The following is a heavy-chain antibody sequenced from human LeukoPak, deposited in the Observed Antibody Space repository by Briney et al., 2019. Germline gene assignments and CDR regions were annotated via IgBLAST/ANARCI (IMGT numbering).Heavy chain of an antibody. CDR2: ISGSGGYT. CDR3: AKTVPAYCSGGSCYPWYFDY. CDR1: GFTFSTYS. V-gene: IGHV3-23*01. Sequence: GGSLRLSCAASGFTFSTYSMAWVRQAPGRGLEWVSAISGSGGYTVYADSVKGRFTMSRDNSENTLYMQMHSLRAEDTAVYYCAKTVPAYCSGGSCYPWYFDYWGQGTLVTVSS. D-gene: IGHD2-15*01. J-gene: IGHJ4*02.